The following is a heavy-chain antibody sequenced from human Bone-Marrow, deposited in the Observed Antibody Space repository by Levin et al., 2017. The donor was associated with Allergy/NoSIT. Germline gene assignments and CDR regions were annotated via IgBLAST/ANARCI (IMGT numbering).Heavy chain of an antibody. D-gene: IGHD6-13*01. V-gene: IGHV4-59*01. Sequence: SETLSLTCTVSGGSISSYYWSWIRQPPGKGLEWIGYIYYSGSTNYNPSLKSRVTISVDTSKNQFSLKLSSVTAADTAVYYCARSLGSSSWYYYYYGMDVWGQGTTVTVSS. CDR2: IYYSGST. CDR3: ARSLGSSSWYYYYYGMDV. J-gene: IGHJ6*02. CDR1: GGSISSYY.